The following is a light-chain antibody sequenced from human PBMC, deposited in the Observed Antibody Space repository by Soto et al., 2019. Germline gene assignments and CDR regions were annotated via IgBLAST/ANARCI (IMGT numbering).Light chain of an antibody. CDR1: QSLVHSDGIAY. J-gene: IGKJ5*01. V-gene: IGKV2-30*02. Sequence: VVMPQSPLSLPVTLGQPASISCRSNQSLVHSDGIAYFSWFQQRPGRSPRRLIYKVSNRDSGVPARFSGSGSGNDFALKISRVEAEDVGVYYCMQGTHWPITFGQGTRLEIK. CDR2: KVS. CDR3: MQGTHWPIT.